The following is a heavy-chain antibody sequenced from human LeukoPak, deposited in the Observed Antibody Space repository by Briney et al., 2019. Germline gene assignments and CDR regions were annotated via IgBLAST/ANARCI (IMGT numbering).Heavy chain of an antibody. CDR3: ARTLEMATTMCYFDY. D-gene: IGHD5-24*01. CDR1: GGTFSSYA. Sequence: ASVKVPCKASGGTFSSYAISWARQAPGQGLEWMGGIIPIFGTANYAQKFQGRVTITADESTSTAYMELSSLRSEDTAVYYCARTLEMATTMCYFDYWGQGTLVTVSS. V-gene: IGHV1-69*13. J-gene: IGHJ4*02. CDR2: IIPIFGTA.